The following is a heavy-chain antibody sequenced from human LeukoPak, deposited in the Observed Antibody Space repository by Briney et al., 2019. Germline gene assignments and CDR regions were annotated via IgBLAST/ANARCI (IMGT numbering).Heavy chain of an antibody. CDR3: AREYSGYDWGQFDY. V-gene: IGHV1-18*04. J-gene: IGHJ4*02. CDR2: ISAYNGNT. Sequence: GASVKVSCKASGYTFTSYGISWVRQAPGQGLEWMGWISAYNGNTNYAQKLQGRVTMTTDTSTGTAYMELRSLRSDDTAVYYCAREYSGYDWGQFDYWGQGTLVTVSS. D-gene: IGHD5-12*01. CDR1: GYTFTSYG.